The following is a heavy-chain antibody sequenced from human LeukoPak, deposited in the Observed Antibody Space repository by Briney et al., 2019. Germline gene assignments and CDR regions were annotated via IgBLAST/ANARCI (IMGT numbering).Heavy chain of an antibody. Sequence: GGSLRLSCAASGFTVSSNYMSWVRQAPGKGLEWVSTIYDDNTYYADSVKGRFAISTDNSKNTLYLQMNSLRVEDTAVYFCAARKVRGVWFYLDYWGQGTLVTVSS. V-gene: IGHV3-53*01. CDR1: GFTVSSNY. D-gene: IGHD3-10*01. CDR2: IYDDNT. CDR3: AARKVRGVWFYLDY. J-gene: IGHJ4*02.